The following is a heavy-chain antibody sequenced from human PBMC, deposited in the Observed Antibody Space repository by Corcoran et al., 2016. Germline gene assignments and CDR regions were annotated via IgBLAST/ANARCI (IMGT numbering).Heavy chain of an antibody. CDR3: AKGLYSGSYWYYFDY. D-gene: IGHD1-26*01. Sequence: QVPRVEYVGGVVQPGRSLRLSCAGSGFTFRSYGMAWVSQAQGQGLEWVAVISYDGSNKYYADSVKGRFTISRANSKNTLYLQMNSLRAEDTAVYYCAKGLYSGSYWYYFDYCGQGTLVTVSS. J-gene: IGHJ4*02. V-gene: IGHV3-30*18. CDR2: ISYDGSNK. CDR1: GFTFRSYG.